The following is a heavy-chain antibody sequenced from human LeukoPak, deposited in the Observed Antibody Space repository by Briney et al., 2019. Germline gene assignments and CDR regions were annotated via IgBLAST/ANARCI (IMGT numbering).Heavy chain of an antibody. CDR3: ARVWDRPHAFDI. J-gene: IGHJ3*02. V-gene: IGHV1-69*13. D-gene: IGHD1-26*01. CDR1: GYTFTSYD. CDR2: IIPIFGTA. Sequence: SVKVSCKASGYTFTSYDINWVRQATGQGLEWMGGIIPIFGTANYAQKFQGRVTITADESTSTAYMELSSLRSEDTAVYYCARVWDRPHAFDIWGQGTMVTVSS.